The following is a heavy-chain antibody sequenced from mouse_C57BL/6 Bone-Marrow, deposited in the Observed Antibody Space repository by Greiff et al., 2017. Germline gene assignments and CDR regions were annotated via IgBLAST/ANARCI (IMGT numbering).Heavy chain of an antibody. V-gene: IGHV1-61*01. J-gene: IGHJ2*01. CDR1: GYTFTSYW. CDR3: ARLITLDY. Sequence: QVHVKQPGAELVRPGSSVKLSCKASGYTFTSYWMDWVKQRPGQGLEWIGNIYPSDSETHYNQKFKDKATLTVDKSSSTAYMQLSSLTSEDSAVYYCARLITLDYWGQGTTLTVSS. D-gene: IGHD1-1*01. CDR2: IYPSDSET.